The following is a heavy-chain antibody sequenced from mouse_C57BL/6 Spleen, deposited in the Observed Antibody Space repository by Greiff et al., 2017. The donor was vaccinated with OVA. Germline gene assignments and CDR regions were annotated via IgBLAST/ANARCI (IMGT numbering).Heavy chain of an antibody. D-gene: IGHD1-1*01. CDR3: ARSNGSSYYYFDY. CDR1: GYSFTDYN. CDR2: INPNYGTT. V-gene: IGHV1-39*01. J-gene: IGHJ2*01. Sequence: VQLQQSGPELVKPGASVKISCKASGYSFTDYNMNWVKQSNGKSLEWIGVINPNYGTTSYNQKCKGKATLTVDQSSSTAYMQLNSLTSEDSAVYYSARSNGSSYYYFDYWGQGTTLTVSS.